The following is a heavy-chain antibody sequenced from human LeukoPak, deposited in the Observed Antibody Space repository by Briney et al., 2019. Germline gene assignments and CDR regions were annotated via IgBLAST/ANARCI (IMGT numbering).Heavy chain of an antibody. D-gene: IGHD1-14*01. Sequence: SVKVSCKASGGTFSSYAISWVRQAPGQGLEWMGGIIPILGIANYAQKFQGRVTITADKSTSTAYMELSSLRSEDTAVYYCARDRNGRYHGQGHNWFDPWGQGTLVTVSS. CDR1: GGTFSSYA. CDR3: ARDRNGRYHGQGHNWFDP. J-gene: IGHJ5*02. CDR2: IIPILGIA. V-gene: IGHV1-69*10.